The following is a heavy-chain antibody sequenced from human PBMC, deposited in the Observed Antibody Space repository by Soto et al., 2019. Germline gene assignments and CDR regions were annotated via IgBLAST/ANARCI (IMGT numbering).Heavy chain of an antibody. Sequence: PSETLSLTCTVSGGSISSYYWSWIRQPPGKGLEWIGYIYYSGSTNYNPSLKSRVTISVDTSKNQFSLKLSSVTAADTAVYYCARTPHRMVRGVISDPQRLHNWFDPWGQGTLVTVSS. CDR1: GGSISSYY. CDR3: ARTPHRMVRGVISDPQRLHNWFDP. V-gene: IGHV4-59*08. CDR2: IYYSGST. J-gene: IGHJ5*02. D-gene: IGHD3-10*01.